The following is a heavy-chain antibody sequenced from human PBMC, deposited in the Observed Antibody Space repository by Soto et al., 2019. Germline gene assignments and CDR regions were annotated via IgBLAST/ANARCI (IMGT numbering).Heavy chain of an antibody. CDR1: GYTFTTYD. J-gene: IGHJ5*02. CDR3: ATSPMGYCISTSCSGPWFDP. D-gene: IGHD2-2*01. CDR2: LNPKSGMT. Sequence: ASVKVSCKASGYTFTTYDFNWVRQAPGQGLEWMGWLNPKSGMTGSAQKFQGRVTMTRDSSISTVYMELSSLRSEDTAVYYCATSPMGYCISTSCSGPWFDPWGQGTLVTVSS. V-gene: IGHV1-8*01.